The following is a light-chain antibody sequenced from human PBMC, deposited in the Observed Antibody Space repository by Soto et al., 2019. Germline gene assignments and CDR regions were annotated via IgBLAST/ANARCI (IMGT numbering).Light chain of an antibody. CDR3: QHYGSSPRS. CDR2: GAS. Sequence: EIVLTQSPGTLSLSPGERATLSCRASQSVGSTYLAWYQHKLGQAPRLLIYGASSKASGIPDRFSGSGSGTDFTLTITKLEPEDFAVYYCQHYGSSPRSFGQGTKVEVK. V-gene: IGKV3-20*01. CDR1: QSVGSTY. J-gene: IGKJ1*01.